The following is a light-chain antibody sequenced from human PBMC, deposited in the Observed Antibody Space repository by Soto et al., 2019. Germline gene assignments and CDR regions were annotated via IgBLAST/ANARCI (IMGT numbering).Light chain of an antibody. CDR2: WAS. CDR1: QIVVYSPHNKDC. Sequence: DIVMTQSPDSLAVSLGERATINCKSSQIVVYSPHNKDCLAWFRQKPGQPPELLIYWASIRDSGAPDRFSGSGSGTDFTLTISILQAEDVAVYYCPQSCTTPHTFGQGTKLEIK. J-gene: IGKJ2*01. CDR3: PQSCTTPHT. V-gene: IGKV4-1*01.